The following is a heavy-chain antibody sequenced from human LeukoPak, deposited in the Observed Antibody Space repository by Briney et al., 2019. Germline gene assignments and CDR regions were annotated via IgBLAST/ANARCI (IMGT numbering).Heavy chain of an antibody. D-gene: IGHD2-21*02. CDR1: GFTVSSNY. CDR3: AGSLAYCGGDCRLGDY. J-gene: IGHJ4*02. V-gene: IGHV3-53*01. Sequence: GGSLRLSCAASGFTVSSNYMSWVRQAPGKGLEWVSVIYSGGSTYYADSVKGRFTISRDNSKNTLYLQMNSLRVEDTAVYYCAGSLAYCGGDCRLGDYWGLGTLVTVSS. CDR2: IYSGGST.